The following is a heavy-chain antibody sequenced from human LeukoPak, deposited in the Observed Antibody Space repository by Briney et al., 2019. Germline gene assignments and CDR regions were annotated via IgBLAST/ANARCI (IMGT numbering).Heavy chain of an antibody. Sequence: GGSLRLSCAASGFTFSSYAMSWVRQAPGRGLGRVSSISGSGTGAYYADSVRGRFTISRDNSKNTLYLQMNSLRAEDTAVYYCAKGSLGYCTSTCYYFDCWGQGTLVAVSS. D-gene: IGHD2-2*01. CDR2: ISGSGTGA. CDR3: AKGSLGYCTSTCYYFDC. V-gene: IGHV3-23*01. CDR1: GFTFSSYA. J-gene: IGHJ4*02.